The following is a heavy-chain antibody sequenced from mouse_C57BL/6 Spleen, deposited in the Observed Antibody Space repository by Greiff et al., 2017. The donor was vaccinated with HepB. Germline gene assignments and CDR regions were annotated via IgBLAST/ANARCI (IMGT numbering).Heavy chain of an antibody. Sequence: QVQLQQSGAELAKPGASVKLSCKASGYTFTSYWMHWVKQRPGQGLEWIGYINPSSGYTKYNQKFKDKATLTADKSSSTAYMQLSSLTYEDSAVYYCARRRCTTVVATEAMDYWGQGTSVTVSS. J-gene: IGHJ4*01. D-gene: IGHD1-1*01. CDR1: GYTFTSYW. V-gene: IGHV1-7*01. CDR2: INPSSGYT. CDR3: ARRRCTTVVATEAMDY.